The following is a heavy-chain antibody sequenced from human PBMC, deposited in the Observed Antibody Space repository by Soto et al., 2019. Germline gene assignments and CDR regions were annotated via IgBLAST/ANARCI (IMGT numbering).Heavy chain of an antibody. D-gene: IGHD1-7*01. V-gene: IGHV3-74*01. Sequence: EVQLAESGGGLVQPGGSLRLSCAASGFTFSNYWMHWVRQVPGRGLVWVSRINPDGSSTNYADSVKGRFTMSRDNAKNMVYLEMNSLRGEDTAVYYCARDNWNSYWGQGILVTVSS. J-gene: IGHJ4*02. CDR1: GFTFSNYW. CDR3: ARDNWNSY. CDR2: INPDGSST.